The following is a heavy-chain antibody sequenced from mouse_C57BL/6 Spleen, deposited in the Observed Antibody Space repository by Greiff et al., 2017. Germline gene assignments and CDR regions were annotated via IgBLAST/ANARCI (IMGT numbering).Heavy chain of an antibody. J-gene: IGHJ4*01. V-gene: IGHV2-5*01. CDR3: AKNEGGTLYAMDY. D-gene: IGHD3-3*01. CDR1: GFSLTSYG. CDR2: IWRGGST. Sequence: QVHVKQSGPGLVQPSQSLSITCTVSGFSLTSYGVHWVRQSPGKGLEWLGVIWRGGSTDYNAAFMSRLSITKDNSKSQVFFKMNSLQADDTAIYYCAKNEGGTLYAMDYWGQGTSVTVAS.